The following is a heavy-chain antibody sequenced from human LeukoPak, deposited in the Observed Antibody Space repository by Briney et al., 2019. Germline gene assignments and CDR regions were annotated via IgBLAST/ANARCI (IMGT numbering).Heavy chain of an antibody. V-gene: IGHV3-7*01. CDR1: GFTFNRLW. Sequence: GGSLRLSCAASGFTFNRLWMTWVRQAPGKGLEWVANINQYGSEKNYVDSVKGRFTISRDNAKNSLYLQMNSLRAEDTAVYYCASWRGSSDSGGYYYDYWGQGTLVTVSS. D-gene: IGHD3-22*01. CDR3: ASWRGSSDSGGYYYDY. J-gene: IGHJ4*02. CDR2: INQYGSEK.